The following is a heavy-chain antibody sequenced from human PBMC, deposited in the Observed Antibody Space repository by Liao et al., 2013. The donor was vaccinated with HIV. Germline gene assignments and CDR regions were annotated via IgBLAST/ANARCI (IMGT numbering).Heavy chain of an antibody. D-gene: IGHD1-26*01. CDR3: XRVQWEPAPNWYSDL. Sequence: QVRLQESGPGLVKPSQTLSLTCTVSGDLIRRDNYYWTWIRQPAGKGLEWIGHIYTGMSTTGTTNYNPSLKSRVSISADTSSNHVSLKLTSMTAADTAVYYCXRVQWEPAPNWYSDLWGRGTLVIVSS. J-gene: IGHJ2*01. V-gene: IGHV4-61*02. CDR2: IYTGMSTTGTT. CDR1: GDLIRRDNYY.